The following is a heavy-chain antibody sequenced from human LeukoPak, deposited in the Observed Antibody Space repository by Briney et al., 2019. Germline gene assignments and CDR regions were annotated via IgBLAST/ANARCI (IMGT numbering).Heavy chain of an antibody. D-gene: IGHD6-19*01. Sequence: SETLSLTCTVSGGSIGSSYWSWNRQPAGKGLEWIGRFFIGGSTYYNPSLESRVTMSVDTSKNQFSLNLSSVTAADTAVYFCARGSGVAVGMDVWGQGTTVIVSS. V-gene: IGHV4-4*07. CDR2: FFIGGST. J-gene: IGHJ6*02. CDR1: GGSIGSSY. CDR3: ARGSGVAVGMDV.